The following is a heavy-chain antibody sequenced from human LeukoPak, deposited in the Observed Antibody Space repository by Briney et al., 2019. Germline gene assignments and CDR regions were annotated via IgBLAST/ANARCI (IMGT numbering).Heavy chain of an antibody. CDR3: ARDLYTSSWIPNADFDY. J-gene: IGHJ4*02. Sequence: PSETLSLTCTVSGGSISSRSYYWGWIRQPPGKGLGWIGSISYSGSTYYNPSLKSRVTISVDTSKNQFSLRLSSVTAADTAVYYCARDLYTSSWIPNADFDYWGQGTLVSVSS. D-gene: IGHD6-13*01. CDR1: GGSISSRSYY. CDR2: ISYSGST. V-gene: IGHV4-39*07.